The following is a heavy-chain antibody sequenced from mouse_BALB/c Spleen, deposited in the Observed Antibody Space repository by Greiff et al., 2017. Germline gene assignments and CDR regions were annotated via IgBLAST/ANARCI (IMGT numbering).Heavy chain of an antibody. V-gene: IGHV2-9*02. D-gene: IGHD2-4*01. CDR3: ARDRGLRQGHYFDY. CDR2: IWAGGST. J-gene: IGHJ2*01. Sequence: VKLMESGPGLVAPSQSLSITCTVSGFSLTSYGVHWVRQPPGKGLEWLGVIWAGGSTNYNSALMSRLSISKDNSKSQVFLKMNSLQTDDTAMYYCARDRGLRQGHYFDYWGQGTTLTVSS. CDR1: GFSLTSYG.